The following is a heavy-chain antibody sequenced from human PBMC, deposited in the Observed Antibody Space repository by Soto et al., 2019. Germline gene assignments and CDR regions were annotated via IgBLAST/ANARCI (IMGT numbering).Heavy chain of an antibody. Sequence: GSLRLSCAASGFTFSSYPMHWVRQAPGKGPEWVAVISVNGNNIHYGDSVKGRFTISRDNSKNTLYLQMSSLRVEDTAVYYCARSHSGSWHWFDPWGQGTLVTVSS. D-gene: IGHD6-13*01. CDR2: ISVNGNNI. CDR3: ARSHSGSWHWFDP. CDR1: GFTFSSYP. V-gene: IGHV3-30-3*01. J-gene: IGHJ5*02.